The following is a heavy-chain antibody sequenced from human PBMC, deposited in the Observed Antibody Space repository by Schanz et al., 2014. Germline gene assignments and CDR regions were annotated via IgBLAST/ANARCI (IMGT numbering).Heavy chain of an antibody. D-gene: IGHD6-19*01. Sequence: QVQLVESGGGVVQPGRSLRLSCAASGFTFSSYAFHWVRQAPGKGLEWVAAITTGGTKMYYADSVSVRFTVSRDNSKNTLYQEVNSLRPDDTALYYCARDNSHWLVDYWGQGTLVTVSS. CDR1: GFTFSSYA. CDR3: ARDNSHWLVDY. CDR2: ITTGGTKM. V-gene: IGHV3-30-3*01. J-gene: IGHJ4*02.